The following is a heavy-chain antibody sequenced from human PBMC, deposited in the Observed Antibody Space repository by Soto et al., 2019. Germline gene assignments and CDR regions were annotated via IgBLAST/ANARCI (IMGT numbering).Heavy chain of an antibody. D-gene: IGHD3-10*01. CDR3: ARERYYYGSGNTDY. V-gene: IGHV4-39*02. Sequence: PSETLSLTCTVSGGSISSSSYYWGWIRKPPGKGLEWIGSIYYSGSTYYNPSLKSRVTISVDTSKNQFSLKLSSVTAADTAVYYCARERYYYGSGNTDYWGQGTLVTVSS. CDR1: GGSISSSSYY. J-gene: IGHJ4*02. CDR2: IYYSGST.